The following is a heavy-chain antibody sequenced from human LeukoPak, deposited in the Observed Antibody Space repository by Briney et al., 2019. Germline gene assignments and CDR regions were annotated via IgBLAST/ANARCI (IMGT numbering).Heavy chain of an antibody. Sequence: GGSLRLSCVASGVTISGQWMNWVRQAPGQGLEWVANIKHNGSEEYYVDSVKGRFTISRDDGRNSVSLQMNSVRTEDTAVYYCGYTNNFYHWGQGTLVVVSS. CDR2: IKHNGSEE. CDR3: GYTNNFYH. CDR1: GVTISGQW. J-gene: IGHJ4*02. V-gene: IGHV3-7*01. D-gene: IGHD3-16*02.